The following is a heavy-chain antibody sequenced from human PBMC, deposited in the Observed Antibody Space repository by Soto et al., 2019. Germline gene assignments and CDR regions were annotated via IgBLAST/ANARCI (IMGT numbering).Heavy chain of an antibody. CDR3: ARDSLGVPTDFDY. Sequence: GGSLRLSCEASGFTFSIYGMHWVRQAPGKGLEWVALMWSDGNYKNYADSVKGRFTVSRDTSKNMVFLQMDSLRAEDTAVYYCARDSLGVPTDFDYWGQGTLVTVSS. CDR1: GFTFSIYG. V-gene: IGHV3-33*01. CDR2: MWSDGNYK. J-gene: IGHJ4*02. D-gene: IGHD2-2*01.